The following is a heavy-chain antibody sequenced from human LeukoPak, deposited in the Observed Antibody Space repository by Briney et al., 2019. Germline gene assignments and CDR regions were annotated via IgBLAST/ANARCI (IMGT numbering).Heavy chain of an antibody. J-gene: IGHJ4*02. Sequence: PSETLSLTCTVSGGSISSDYWSWIRQPPGKGLEWIGYIYYSGSTNYNPSLKSRVTISVDTSKNQFSLKLSSVTAADTAVYYCARITTVAGDYFDYWGQGTLVTVSS. CDR1: GGSISSDY. CDR2: IYYSGST. CDR3: ARITTVAGDYFDY. D-gene: IGHD4-23*01. V-gene: IGHV4-59*01.